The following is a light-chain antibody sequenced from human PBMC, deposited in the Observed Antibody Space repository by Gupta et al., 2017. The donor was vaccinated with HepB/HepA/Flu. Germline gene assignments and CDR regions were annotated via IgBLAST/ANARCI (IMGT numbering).Light chain of an antibody. J-gene: IGLJ2*01. CDR1: KLGDKY. CDR3: QAWDSSTVG. Sequence: SYELTQPPSVSVSPGQTASITCSGDKLGDKYACWYQQKPGQSPVRVIYQDTKRSSGIPERFSGSNSGNKATLTISGTQAMDEADYYCQAWDSSTVGFGGGTKMTV. V-gene: IGLV3-1*01. CDR2: QDT.